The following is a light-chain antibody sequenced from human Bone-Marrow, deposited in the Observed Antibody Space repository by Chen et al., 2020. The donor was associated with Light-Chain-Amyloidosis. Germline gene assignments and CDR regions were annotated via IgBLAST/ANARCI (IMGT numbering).Light chain of an antibody. CDR3: QVWDRSSDRPV. V-gene: IGLV3-21*02. J-gene: IGLJ3*02. CDR1: NIGSTS. Sequence: SYVLTQPSSVSVAPGQTATNACGGKNIGSTSVHWYQQTPGQDPLLVVYADSDRPSGIPERLSGSNSGNTASLTLSRVEAGDEADYYCQVWDRSSDRPVFGGGTKLSVL. CDR2: ADS.